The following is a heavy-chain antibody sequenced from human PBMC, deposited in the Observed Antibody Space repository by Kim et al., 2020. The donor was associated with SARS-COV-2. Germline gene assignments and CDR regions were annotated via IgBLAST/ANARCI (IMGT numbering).Heavy chain of an antibody. J-gene: IGHJ4*02. CDR1: GGSISSSNW. D-gene: IGHD1-26*01. V-gene: IGHV4-4*02. CDR3: ARLNELKSGSLDY. Sequence: SETLSLTCAVSGGSISSSNWWSWVRQPPGKGLEWIGEIYHSGSTNYNPSLKSRVTISVDKSKNQFSLKLSSVTAADTAVYYCARLNELKSGSLDYWGQGTLVTVSS. CDR2: IYHSGST.